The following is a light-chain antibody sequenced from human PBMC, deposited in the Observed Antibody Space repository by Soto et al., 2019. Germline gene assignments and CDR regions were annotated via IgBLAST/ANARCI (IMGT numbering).Light chain of an antibody. Sequence: QSALTQPASVSGSPGQSITISCTGTSSDVGAYNYVSWYQHHPGKAPKLMIYEVSNRPSGVSNRFSGSKSGNTASLTISGLQAEDEVDYYCSSYTSTSTSYVFGTGTTLNVL. CDR3: SSYTSTSTSYV. CDR1: SSDVGAYNY. V-gene: IGLV2-14*01. J-gene: IGLJ1*01. CDR2: EVS.